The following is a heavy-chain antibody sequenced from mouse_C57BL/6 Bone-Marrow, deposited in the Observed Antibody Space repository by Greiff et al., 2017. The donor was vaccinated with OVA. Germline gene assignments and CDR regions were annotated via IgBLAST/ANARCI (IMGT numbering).Heavy chain of an antibody. J-gene: IGHJ4*01. CDR2: IYPVNSDT. Sequence: VQLQQSGTVLARPGASVKMSCKTSGYTFTSYWMHWVKQRPGQGLEWIGAIYPVNSDTSYNQKFKGKAKLTAVTSASTAYMELSSLTNEDSAVYYCTRDGYYGSKDAMDYWGQGTSVTVSS. D-gene: IGHD1-1*01. CDR1: GYTFTSYW. V-gene: IGHV1-5*01. CDR3: TRDGYYGSKDAMDY.